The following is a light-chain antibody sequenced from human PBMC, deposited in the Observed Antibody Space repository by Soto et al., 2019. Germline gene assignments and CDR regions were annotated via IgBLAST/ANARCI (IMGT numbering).Light chain of an antibody. Sequence: DIQMTQSPATLSASVGDRVTITCRASQSISRWLTWYQQKPGKAPKLLIYEASRLESGVPSMFSGSGSVTEFTLTINDLQLEEVATYFCLKDYDFPCTFGQWTKLEI. CDR1: QSISRW. J-gene: IGKJ2*02. CDR2: EAS. V-gene: IGKV1-5*01. CDR3: LKDYDFPCT.